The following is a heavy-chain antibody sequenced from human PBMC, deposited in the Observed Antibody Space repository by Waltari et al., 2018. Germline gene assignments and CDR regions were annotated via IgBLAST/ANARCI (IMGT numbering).Heavy chain of an antibody. CDR1: GFTFSSCS. J-gene: IGHJ4*02. V-gene: IGHV3-21*02. D-gene: IGHD3-16*01. Sequence: EVQLVESGVGLVKPGGSLRLSCAASGFTFSSCSIKGVRQAPGEGLEWVSSISSSSSYIYYADSVKGRFTISRDNAKNSLYLHMNSLRAEDTAMYYCARVLIITFGGDRHYFDYWGQGNLVTVSS. CDR3: ARVLIITFGGDRHYFDY. CDR2: ISSSSSYI.